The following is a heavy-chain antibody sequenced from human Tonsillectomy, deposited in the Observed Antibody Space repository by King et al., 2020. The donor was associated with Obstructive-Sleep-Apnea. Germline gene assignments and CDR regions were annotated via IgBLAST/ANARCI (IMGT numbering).Heavy chain of an antibody. CDR1: GFTFSSYG. CDR2: IWSDGSNK. V-gene: IGHV3-33*01. CDR3: ARLGSGWSFDF. Sequence: VQLVESGGGVVQPGRSLRLSCATSGFTFSSYGIDWVRQAPGKGLEWVAVIWSDGSNKYYADSVKGRFTISKDFSKNTVYLQMNNLRADDSGVYFCARLGSGWSFDFWGQGTQVIVPS. J-gene: IGHJ4*02. D-gene: IGHD6-19*01.